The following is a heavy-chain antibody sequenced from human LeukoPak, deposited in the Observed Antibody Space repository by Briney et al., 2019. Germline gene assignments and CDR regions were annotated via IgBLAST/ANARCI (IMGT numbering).Heavy chain of an antibody. D-gene: IGHD6-6*01. Sequence: TGGSLRLSCAASGFTFSSYAMSWVRQAPGKGLEWVSAISGSGGSTYYADSVKGRFTISRDNSKNTVYLQMDSLRAEDTAVYYCASGAYSSSSLDYWGQGILVTVSS. CDR3: ASGAYSSSSLDY. CDR2: ISGSGGST. CDR1: GFTFSSYA. V-gene: IGHV3-23*01. J-gene: IGHJ4*02.